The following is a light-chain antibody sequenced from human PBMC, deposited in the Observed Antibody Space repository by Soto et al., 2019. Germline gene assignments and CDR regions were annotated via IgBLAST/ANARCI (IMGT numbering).Light chain of an antibody. CDR1: SSNIGAGYD. J-gene: IGLJ3*02. CDR2: GNS. V-gene: IGLV1-40*01. CDR3: HSCDSSLSGSV. Sequence: QPVLTQPPSVSGAPGQRVTISCTGSSSNIGAGYDVHWYQQLPGTAPKLLIYGNSNRPSGVPDRFSGSKSGTSASLAITGLQAEDEADYYCHSCDSSLSGSVFGGGPKLTVL.